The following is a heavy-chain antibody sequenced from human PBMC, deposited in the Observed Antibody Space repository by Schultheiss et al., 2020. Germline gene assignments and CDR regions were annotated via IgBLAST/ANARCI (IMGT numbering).Heavy chain of an antibody. V-gene: IGHV3-23*01. J-gene: IGHJ6*02. Sequence: GGSLRLSCAASGFTFSSYAMHWVRQAPGKGLEWVSGISGSGGSTHYADSVKGRFTISRDNSKNTLYLQMSSLRAEDTAVYYCARDGVEIFGSLDVWGQGTTVTVSS. D-gene: IGHD3-3*01. CDR1: GFTFSSYA. CDR3: ARDGVEIFGSLDV. CDR2: ISGSGGST.